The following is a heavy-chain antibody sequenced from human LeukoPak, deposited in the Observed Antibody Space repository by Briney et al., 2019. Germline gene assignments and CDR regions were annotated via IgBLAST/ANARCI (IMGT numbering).Heavy chain of an antibody. J-gene: IGHJ4*02. CDR3: ARQFRDSSGYYSYYFDY. Sequence: GESLKISCKGSGYSFTAYWIGWVRQMPGRGLEWMGIIYPGDSDTRYSPSFQGQVTISADKSISTAYLQWSSLKASDTAMYYCARQFRDSSGYYSYYFDYWGQGTLVTVSS. CDR2: IYPGDSDT. D-gene: IGHD3-22*01. V-gene: IGHV5-51*01. CDR1: GYSFTAYW.